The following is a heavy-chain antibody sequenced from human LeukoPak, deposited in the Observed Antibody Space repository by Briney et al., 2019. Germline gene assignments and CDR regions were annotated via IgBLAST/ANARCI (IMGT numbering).Heavy chain of an antibody. CDR2: INHSGST. CDR1: SGSFSGYY. CDR3: ARGYGSGSIQGVDV. V-gene: IGHV4-34*01. Sequence: PSETLSLTCAVYSGSFSGYYWTWIRQPPGKGLEWIGEINHSGSTNYNPSLKSRVTISGDTSKNQFSLKLSSVTAADTAVYYCARGYGSGSIQGVDVWGQGTTVTVSS. J-gene: IGHJ6*02. D-gene: IGHD3-10*01.